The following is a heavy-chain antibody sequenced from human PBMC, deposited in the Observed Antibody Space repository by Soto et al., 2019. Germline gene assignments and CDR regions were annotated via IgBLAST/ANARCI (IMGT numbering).Heavy chain of an antibody. Sequence: QVQLQESGPGLVKPSQTLSLTCTVSGGSISSGGYYWSWIRQHPGKGLEWIGYIYYSGSTYYNPSLXXXXXXXXXXXXXXXXXXXXXXXXXXXXXXXCASTPXXDIVDSYYFDYWGQGTLVTVSX. V-gene: IGHV4-31*01. J-gene: IGHJ4*02. D-gene: IGHD5-12*01. CDR2: IYYSGST. CDR1: GGSISSGGYY. CDR3: ASTPXXDIVDSYYFDY.